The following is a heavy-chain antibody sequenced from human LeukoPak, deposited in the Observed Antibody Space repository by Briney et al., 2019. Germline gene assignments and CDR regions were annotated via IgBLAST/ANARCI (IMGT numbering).Heavy chain of an antibody. CDR2: ISGGSA. Sequence: GGSLRLSCAASGFTFSGYAMSWVRQAPGKWLEWVSAISGGSADYADSVKGRFSISIDNSKNTLYLQMNSLRAEDTAVYYCAKDRSSRYDFWSGSFSHYYFYYMDVWGKGTTVTVSS. V-gene: IGHV3-23*01. CDR3: AKDRSSRYDFWSGSFSHYYFYYMDV. J-gene: IGHJ6*03. CDR1: GFTFSGYA. D-gene: IGHD3-3*01.